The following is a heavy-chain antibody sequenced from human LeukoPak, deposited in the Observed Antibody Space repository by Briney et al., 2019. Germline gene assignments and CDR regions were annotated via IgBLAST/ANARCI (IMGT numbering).Heavy chain of an antibody. CDR3: ARGPPSGRYYYDSSGYYYEIPSYFDY. CDR1: GSSISSGGYY. CDR2: IYYSGST. D-gene: IGHD3-22*01. Sequence: SQTLSLTCTVSGSSISSGGYYWSWIRQHPGKGLEWIGYIYYSGSTYYNPSLKSRVTISVDTSKNQFSLKLSSVTAADTAMYYCARGPPSGRYYYDSSGYYYEIPSYFDYWGQGTLVTVSS. V-gene: IGHV4-31*03. J-gene: IGHJ4*02.